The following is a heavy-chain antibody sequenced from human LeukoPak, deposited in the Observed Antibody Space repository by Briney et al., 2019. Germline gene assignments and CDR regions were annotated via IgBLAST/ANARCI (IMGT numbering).Heavy chain of an antibody. CDR2: IYTSGST. V-gene: IGHV4-4*07. D-gene: IGHD1-1*01. Sequence: PSETLSLTCTVSGVSINSYYWNWIRQPAGKGLEWIGRIYTSGSTNYSPSLKSRVTMSVDTSKNQFSLKLSSATAADTAVYYCASLNPGYLDVWGKGTTVTVSS. J-gene: IGHJ6*04. CDR1: GVSINSYY. CDR3: ASLNPGYLDV.